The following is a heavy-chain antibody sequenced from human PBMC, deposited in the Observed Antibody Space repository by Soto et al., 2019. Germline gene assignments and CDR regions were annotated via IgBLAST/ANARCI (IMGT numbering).Heavy chain of an antibody. CDR2: ISPNGQGI. V-gene: IGHV3-23*01. CDR3: AKDRKYPRDYFHC. CDR1: GFTVTSNG. J-gene: IGHJ4*01. D-gene: IGHD6-6*01. Sequence: EVNLLESGGGLVQAGGSLRLSCGVSGFTVTSNGVSWVRQAPGKGREWVSAISPNGQGIWYADSVKGRFTISRDISGNTVFLQMDSLRAEYTAVYYWAKDRKYPRDYFHCCGHGTLVTVSS.